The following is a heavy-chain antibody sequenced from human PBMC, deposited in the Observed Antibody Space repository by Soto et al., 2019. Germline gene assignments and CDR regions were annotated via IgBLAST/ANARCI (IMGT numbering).Heavy chain of an antibody. CDR1: ALTVNSYA. CDR3: VKGVPYAFDI. J-gene: IGHJ3*02. Sequence: PAGPTRLSRSASALTVNSYAKHWVRQEAGKALEYVSAISSNGGSTYYADSVKGRFTISRDNSKNTLYLQMSSLRAEDTAVYYCVKGVPYAFDIWGQGTIVTVSS. CDR2: ISSNGGST. D-gene: IGHD3-16*01. V-gene: IGHV3-64D*06.